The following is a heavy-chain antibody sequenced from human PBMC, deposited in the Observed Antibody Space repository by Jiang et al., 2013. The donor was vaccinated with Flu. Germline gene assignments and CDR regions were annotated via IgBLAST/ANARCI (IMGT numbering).Heavy chain of an antibody. CDR1: GDSISSYY. Sequence: TCTVSGDSISSYYWSWIRQPPGKGLEWIAYXFNMGTPTXTPTLKSRVTISVDTSKKQFSLKLNSVTAADTAVYYCARGQSALDYWGQGMLVTVSS. D-gene: IGHD2-2*01. J-gene: IGHJ4*02. V-gene: IGHV4-59*01. CDR3: ARGQSALDY. CDR2: XFNMGTP.